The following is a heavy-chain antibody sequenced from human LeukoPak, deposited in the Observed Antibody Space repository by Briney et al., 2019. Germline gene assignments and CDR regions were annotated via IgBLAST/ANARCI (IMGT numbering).Heavy chain of an antibody. V-gene: IGHV3-21*01. D-gene: IGHD6-13*01. CDR1: GFTFSSYS. J-gene: IGHJ4*02. CDR2: LSTSSNYI. Sequence: TGGSLRLSCAASGFTFSSYSMNWVRQAPGKGLEWVSSLSTSSNYIYYADSLKGRFTISRDNAKNSLYLQMNSLRADDTAVYYCARGIWAAVGYYFDYWGQGTLVTVSS. CDR3: ARGIWAAVGYYFDY.